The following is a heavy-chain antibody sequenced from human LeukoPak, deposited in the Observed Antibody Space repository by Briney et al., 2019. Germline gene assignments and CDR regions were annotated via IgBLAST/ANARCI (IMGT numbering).Heavy chain of an antibody. J-gene: IGHJ1*01. D-gene: IGHD1/OR15-1a*01. CDR2: IIPIFGTA. V-gene: IGHV1-69*13. CDR3: AREELSNWNNGQH. CDR1: GGTFSSYA. Sequence: SVKVSCKASGGTFSSYAISWVRQAPGQGLEWMGGIIPIFGTANYAQKFQGRVTITADESTSTAYMELSSLRSEDTAVYYCAREELSNWNNGQHWGQGTLVTVSS.